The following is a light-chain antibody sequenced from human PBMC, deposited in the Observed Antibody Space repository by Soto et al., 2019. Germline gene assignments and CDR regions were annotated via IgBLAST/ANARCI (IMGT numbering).Light chain of an antibody. CDR2: KAF. J-gene: IGKJ1*01. V-gene: IGKV1-5*03. CDR3: QQYNSYWT. CDR1: QSISSW. Sequence: DIQMTQSPSTLSASVGDRVTITCRASQSISSWLAWYQQKPGKAPKLLIYKAFSLESGVPSRCSGSGSGTEFTLTISSLQPDDFATYYCQQYNSYWTCGQGTKVEIK.